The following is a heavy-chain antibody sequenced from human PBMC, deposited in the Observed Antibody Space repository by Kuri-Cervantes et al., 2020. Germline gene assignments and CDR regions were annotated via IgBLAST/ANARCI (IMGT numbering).Heavy chain of an antibody. CDR1: GGSISSYY. J-gene: IGHJ5*02. D-gene: IGHD2-8*01. CDR3: ARVAGPMVS. CDR2: IYYSGST. V-gene: IGHV4-39*07. Sequence: SETLSLTCTVSGGSISSYYWGWIRQPPGKGLEWIGSIYYSGSTYYNPSLKSRLIISVDTSSNKFFLSLTSMTAADTAVYYCARVAGPMVSWGQGTLVTVSS.